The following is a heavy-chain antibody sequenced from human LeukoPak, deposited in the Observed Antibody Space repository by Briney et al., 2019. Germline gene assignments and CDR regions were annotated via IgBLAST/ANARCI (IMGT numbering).Heavy chain of an antibody. D-gene: IGHD6-19*01. CDR3: ARGHDSSGLYPWVPDF. CDR1: GFTFSSYW. J-gene: IGHJ4*02. CDR2: INSDGSST. V-gene: IGHV3-74*01. Sequence: GGSLRLSCATSGFTFSSYWMHWVRQAPGKGLVWVSRINSDGSSTSYADSVKGRFTISRDNAKNTLYLQMNSLRAEDTAVYYCARGHDSSGLYPWVPDFWGQGTLVTVSS.